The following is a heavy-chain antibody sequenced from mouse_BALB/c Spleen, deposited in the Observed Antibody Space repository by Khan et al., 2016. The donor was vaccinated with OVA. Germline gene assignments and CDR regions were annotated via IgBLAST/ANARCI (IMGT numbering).Heavy chain of an antibody. CDR3: GRISIITGDGFAY. CDR2: VNPNNGGT. CDR1: GYSFTGYY. D-gene: IGHD1-1*01. V-gene: IGHV1-18*01. Sequence: FQLVQSGPDLVKPGASVKISCKTSGYSFTGYYIHWVKQSQGKSLEWIGRVNPNNGGTTYNPKFKGKAILTVEKSSSTAYMELRSLTSEDSAVYYCGRISIITGDGFAYWGQGTLVTVSA. J-gene: IGHJ3*01.